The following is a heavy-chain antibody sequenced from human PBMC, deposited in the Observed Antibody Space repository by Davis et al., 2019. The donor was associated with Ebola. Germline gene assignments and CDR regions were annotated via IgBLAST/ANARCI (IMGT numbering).Heavy chain of an antibody. Sequence: GESLKISCAASGFTFSNYDMTWVRQAPGKGLDWVSRISSNGGTTYYADSVRGRFTISRDNSRNTLYLQMNSLRAGDTAVYYCAGAWDWGQGTLVTVSS. V-gene: IGHV3-23*01. CDR2: ISSNGGTT. J-gene: IGHJ4*02. D-gene: IGHD3-16*01. CDR1: GFTFSNYD. CDR3: AGAWD.